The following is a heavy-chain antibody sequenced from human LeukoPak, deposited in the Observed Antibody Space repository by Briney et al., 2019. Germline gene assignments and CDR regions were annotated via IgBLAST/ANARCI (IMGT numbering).Heavy chain of an antibody. CDR3: ARVAEIQLWLRSAFDY. CDR1: GFTFSTYS. CDR2: ISTGSSTI. J-gene: IGHJ4*02. Sequence: GGSLRLSCAASGFTFSTYSMNWVRQAPGKGLEWVSFISTGSSTIYYADSVKGRFTISKDNAKNSLYLQMNSLRDEDTAVYYCARVAEIQLWLRSAFDYWGQGTLVTVSS. V-gene: IGHV3-48*02. D-gene: IGHD5-18*01.